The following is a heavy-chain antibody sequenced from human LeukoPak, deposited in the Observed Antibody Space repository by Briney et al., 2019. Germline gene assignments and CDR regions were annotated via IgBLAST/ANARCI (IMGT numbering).Heavy chain of an antibody. J-gene: IGHJ2*01. CDR2: IWYDGSNK. Sequence: GGSLRLSCAASGFTFSSYGMHWVRQAPGKGLEWVAVIWYDGSNKYYADSVKGRFTISRGNSKNTLYLQMNSLRAEDTAVYYCARDAVDTAMVTGWYFDLWGRGTLVTVSS. CDR3: ARDAVDTAMVTGWYFDL. CDR1: GFTFSSYG. V-gene: IGHV3-33*01. D-gene: IGHD5-18*01.